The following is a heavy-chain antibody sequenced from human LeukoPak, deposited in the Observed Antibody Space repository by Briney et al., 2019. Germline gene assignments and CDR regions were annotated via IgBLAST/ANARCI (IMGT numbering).Heavy chain of an antibody. D-gene: IGHD2-21*02. Sequence: SETLSLTCTVSGGSISSTSYYWGWIRQPPGKGLEWIGSIYYSGSTYYNPSLKSRVTISVDTSKNQFSLKLSSVTAADTAVYYCARYGPLVVVTAIRVRYFQHWGQGTLVTVSS. V-gene: IGHV4-39*07. CDR1: GGSISSTSYY. CDR3: ARYGPLVVVTAIRVRYFQH. J-gene: IGHJ1*01. CDR2: IYYSGST.